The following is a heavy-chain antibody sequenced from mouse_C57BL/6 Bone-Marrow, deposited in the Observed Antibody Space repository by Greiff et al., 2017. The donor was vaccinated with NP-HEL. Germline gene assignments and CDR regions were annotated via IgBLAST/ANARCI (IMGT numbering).Heavy chain of an antibody. V-gene: IGHV1-81*01. CDR3: ARFPFITTVGRYFDV. J-gene: IGHJ1*03. CDR1: GYTFTSYG. Sequence: QVQLQQSGAELARPGASVKLSCKASGYTFTSYGISWVKQRTGQGLEWIGEIYPRSGNTYYNEKFTGKATLTADKSSSTAYMELRSLTSEDSAVYFCARFPFITTVGRYFDVWGTGTTVTVSS. CDR2: IYPRSGNT. D-gene: IGHD1-1*01.